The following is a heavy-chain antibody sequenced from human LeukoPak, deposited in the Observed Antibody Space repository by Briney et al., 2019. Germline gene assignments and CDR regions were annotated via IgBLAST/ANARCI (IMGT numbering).Heavy chain of an antibody. CDR1: GGSIRSTSYY. D-gene: IGHD2-15*01. V-gene: IGHV4-39*07. CDR2: INHTGST. Sequence: PSETLSLTCTVSGGSIRSTSYYWDWIRQPPGKGLEWIGEINHTGSTNYNPSLKSRVTISLDTSKNQFSLNLKSVTDADTAVYFCGSVPTPPYYYFYMDVWGKGTTVTVSS. J-gene: IGHJ6*03. CDR3: GSVPTPPYYYFYMDV.